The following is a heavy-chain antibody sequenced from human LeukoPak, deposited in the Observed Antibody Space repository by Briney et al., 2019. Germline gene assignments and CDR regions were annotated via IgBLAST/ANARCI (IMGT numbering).Heavy chain of an antibody. CDR2: ISSNGGST. D-gene: IGHD3-22*01. Sequence: PGGSLRLSCSASGFTFSSYAMHWVRQAPGKGLEYVSAISSNGGSTYYADSVKGRFTISRDNSKNTLYLQMSSLRAEDTAVYYWVKNFGNYYESRVYYGYGAQEPLAPFSS. J-gene: IGHJ4*02. CDR1: GFTFSSYA. CDR3: VKNFGNYYESRVYYGY. V-gene: IGHV3-64D*06.